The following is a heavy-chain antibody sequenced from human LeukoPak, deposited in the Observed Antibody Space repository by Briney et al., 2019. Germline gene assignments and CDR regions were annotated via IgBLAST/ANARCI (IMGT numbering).Heavy chain of an antibody. CDR2: IKSDGNNS. Sequence: PGGSLRLSCAASGFTFSTYWMHWVRQAPGTGLVWVSRIKSDGNNSNYADCVKGRFTISRDNAKNTLYLQMNSLRGEDTAVYHCVRVGGRSSIGGDCWGQGTLVTVSS. CDR1: GFTFSTYW. V-gene: IGHV3-74*01. CDR3: VRVGGRSSIGGDC. J-gene: IGHJ4*02. D-gene: IGHD1-26*01.